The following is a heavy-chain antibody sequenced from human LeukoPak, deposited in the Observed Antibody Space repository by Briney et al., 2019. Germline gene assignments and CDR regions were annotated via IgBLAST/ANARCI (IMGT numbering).Heavy chain of an antibody. J-gene: IGHJ4*02. CDR3: ARVPTVTFFDY. V-gene: IGHV4-39*07. CDR2: IYLSGST. D-gene: IGHD4-17*01. Sequence: SETLSLTCTVSGGSISSSSYYWGWIRQPPGKGLEWIGSIYLSGSTYYNPSLKSRVTISVDTSKNQVSLKLSSVTAADTALYYCARVPTVTFFDYWGQGTLVTVSS. CDR1: GGSISSSSYY.